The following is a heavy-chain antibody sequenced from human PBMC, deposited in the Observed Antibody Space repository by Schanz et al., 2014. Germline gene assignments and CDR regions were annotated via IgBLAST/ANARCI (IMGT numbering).Heavy chain of an antibody. V-gene: IGHV3-23*04. Sequence: EVQVVESGGGLVQPGGSLRLSCAASGFSFSDHAMGWVRQARGKGLEWVSAMNESHSTIYYADSVRGRFTISRDNAENTLFLQMNSLRAEDTGLYFCARGGSGSHYRLDYWGQGTLXTVSS. CDR1: GFSFSDHA. D-gene: IGHD1-26*01. J-gene: IGHJ4*02. CDR3: ARGGSGSHYRLDY. CDR2: MNESHSTI.